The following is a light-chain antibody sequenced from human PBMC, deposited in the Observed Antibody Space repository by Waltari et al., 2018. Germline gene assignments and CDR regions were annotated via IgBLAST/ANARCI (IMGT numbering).Light chain of an antibody. Sequence: DIQLTQSPSSLSASVGDRVTITCRASQNIDTFLNWYQQRPGKAPKVLIYGASSLQSGVPSRFIGIGSGTHFTLTISSLQPDDFATYFCQQSHTMMYTFGQGTKLEIK. CDR1: QNIDTF. J-gene: IGKJ2*01. CDR2: GAS. V-gene: IGKV1-39*01. CDR3: QQSHTMMYT.